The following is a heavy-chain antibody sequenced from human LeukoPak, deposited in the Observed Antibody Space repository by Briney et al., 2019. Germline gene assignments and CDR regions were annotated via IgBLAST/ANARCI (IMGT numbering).Heavy chain of an antibody. CDR2: IDTNDEMT. Sequence: GGSLRLSCEASGFTFSYFVMHWVRQSPGKGLEYVSGIDTNDEMTYYADSVKGRFTITRDNSKDTVYLQMDRLRPEDTAVYYRARDVKYYFGSGTYQWGQGILVTVSS. CDR3: ARDVKYYFGSGTYQ. CDR1: GFTFSYFV. V-gene: IGHV3-64*02. D-gene: IGHD3-10*01. J-gene: IGHJ4*02.